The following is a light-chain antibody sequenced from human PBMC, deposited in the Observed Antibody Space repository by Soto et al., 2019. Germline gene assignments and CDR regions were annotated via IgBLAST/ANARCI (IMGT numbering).Light chain of an antibody. CDR1: QSVSNNY. V-gene: IGKV3-20*01. J-gene: IGKJ3*01. CDR3: HHSGVSPIYT. Sequence: EIVLTQSPGTLSLSPGATATLSCRASQSVSNNYLASYQQKPGQAPRLLIYGTSSRATGVPDRFSGSGSGTHFTLTISRLALEDFAVYYCHHSGVSPIYTFGPGTKVDFK. CDR2: GTS.